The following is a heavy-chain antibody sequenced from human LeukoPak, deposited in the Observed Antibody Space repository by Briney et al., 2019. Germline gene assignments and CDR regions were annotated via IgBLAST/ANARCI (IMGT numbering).Heavy chain of an antibody. J-gene: IGHJ4*02. CDR2: IRYDGSNK. CDR1: GFTFSDYG. D-gene: IGHD2-2*01. CDR3: GKDGCSSTSCYYFGY. V-gene: IGHV3-30*02. Sequence: PTGGSLRLSCAASGFTFSDYGMHWVRQAPGKGLEWVAFIRYDGSNKYYADSVEGRFTISRDNSKNTLYLQMNSLRAEDTAVYYCGKDGCSSTSCYYFGYWGQGTLVTVSS.